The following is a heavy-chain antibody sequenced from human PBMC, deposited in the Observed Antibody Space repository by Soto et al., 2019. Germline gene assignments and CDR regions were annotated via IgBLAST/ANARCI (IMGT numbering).Heavy chain of an antibody. CDR2: LYYRGAT. CDR3: FGVMAATLDY. Sequence: PSETLSLTCSVSGGSTKNTNYHWGWIRQPPGKGLEWIGTLYYRGATDYNPSLKTRVTISVDTSKNLLSLNLSSVTAADTAVYYCFGVMAATLDYWGQGTLVTVPQ. D-gene: IGHD2-21*02. V-gene: IGHV4-39*01. CDR1: GGSTKNTNYH. J-gene: IGHJ4*01.